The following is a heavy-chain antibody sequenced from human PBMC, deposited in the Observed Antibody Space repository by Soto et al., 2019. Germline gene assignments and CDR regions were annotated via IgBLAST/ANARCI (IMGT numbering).Heavy chain of an antibody. CDR1: GFSLSAYW. CDR2: IKPDGSEK. CDR3: ARLEEWLLRDY. Sequence: EVQLVESGGGLVQPGGSLRLSCAASGFSLSAYWMAWVRQAPGKGPEWVANIKPDGSEKYYVDSVKGRFTISRDNAKNSLYLQMNSLRVEDTAVYHCARLEEWLLRDYWGQGTLVTVS. V-gene: IGHV3-7*01. D-gene: IGHD6-19*01. J-gene: IGHJ4*02.